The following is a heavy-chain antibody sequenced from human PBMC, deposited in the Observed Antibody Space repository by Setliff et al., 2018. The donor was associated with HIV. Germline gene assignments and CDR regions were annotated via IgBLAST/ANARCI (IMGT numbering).Heavy chain of an antibody. CDR2: ISTSGSTV. J-gene: IGHJ4*02. CDR1: GFPFSDYY. V-gene: IGHV3-11*04. D-gene: IGHD3-22*01. CDR3: ARVAYDSSGYYYSLDY. Sequence: GSLRLSCAISGFPFSDYYMSWIRQAPGKGLEWVSYISTSGSTVYYADSVKGRSTISRDNAKNSLYLQMNSLRAEDTAVYYCARVAYDSSGYYYSLDYWGQGTLVTVSS.